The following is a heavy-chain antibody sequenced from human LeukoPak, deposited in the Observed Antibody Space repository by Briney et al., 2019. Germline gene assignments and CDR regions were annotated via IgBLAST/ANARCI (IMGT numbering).Heavy chain of an antibody. CDR2: INPNSGGT. CDR3: ASSTATQYDFWSGYSYFDY. J-gene: IGHJ4*02. D-gene: IGHD3-3*01. CDR1: GYTFTGYY. Sequence: GASVKVSCKXSGYTFTGYYMHWVRQAPGQGLEGMGWINPNSGGTNYAQKFQGRVTMTRDTSISTAYMELSRLRSDDTAVYYCASSTATQYDFWSGYSYFDYWGQGTLVTVSS. V-gene: IGHV1-2*02.